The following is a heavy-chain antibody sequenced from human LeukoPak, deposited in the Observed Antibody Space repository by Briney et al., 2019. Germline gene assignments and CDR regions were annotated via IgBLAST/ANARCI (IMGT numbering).Heavy chain of an antibody. CDR2: IYSGGST. Sequence: GGSLRLSCAASGFTVSSNYMSWVRQAPGKGLEWVSVIYSGGSTYYADSVKGRFTISRDNAKNTLYLQMNSLRAEDTAVYYCARVKAGWFDPWGQGTLVTVSS. V-gene: IGHV3-53*01. CDR1: GFTVSSNY. J-gene: IGHJ5*02. CDR3: ARVKAGWFDP.